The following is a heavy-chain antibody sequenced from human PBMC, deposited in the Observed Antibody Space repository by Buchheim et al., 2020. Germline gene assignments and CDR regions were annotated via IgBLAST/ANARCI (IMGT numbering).Heavy chain of an antibody. J-gene: IGHJ4*02. Sequence: EVHLLESGGDLVQPGGSLRLSCAASGFTFSSYGMSWVRQAPGKGLEWVTGISISGDSTYYVDPVKGRFTISRDNSKNTLYLHMNSLRVEDTAVYLCAKERPQNSDSRYFDYWGQGTL. CDR2: ISISGDST. CDR3: AKERPQNSDSRYFDY. CDR1: GFTFSSYG. D-gene: IGHD4-11*01. V-gene: IGHV3-23*01.